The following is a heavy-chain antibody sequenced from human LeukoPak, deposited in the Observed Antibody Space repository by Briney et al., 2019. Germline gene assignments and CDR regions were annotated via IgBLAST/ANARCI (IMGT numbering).Heavy chain of an antibody. D-gene: IGHD3-3*01. V-gene: IGHV3-23*01. J-gene: IGHJ4*02. CDR3: AKVVPDFWSGYYTPFDY. CDR2: ISGPGSTK. Sequence: GGSLRLSCAASGFTFRNYAMSWVRQAPGKGLVWVSTISGPGSTKYYADSVEGRFTISRDDSKNNLFLQMNSLRAEDTAVYYCAKVVPDFWSGYYTPFDYWGQGTLVTVSS. CDR1: GFTFRNYA.